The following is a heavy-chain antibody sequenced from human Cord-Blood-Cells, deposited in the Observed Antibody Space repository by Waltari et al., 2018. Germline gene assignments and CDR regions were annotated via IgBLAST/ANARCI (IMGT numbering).Heavy chain of an antibody. D-gene: IGHD2-2*01. CDR2: INHSGST. CDR1: GGSFSGSY. CDR3: ARGSHCSSTSCYFGAIDY. J-gene: IGHJ4*02. V-gene: IGHV4-34*01. Sequence: QVQLQQWGAGLLKPSETLSLTCAVYGGSFSGSYWSWIRQPPGKGLEWIGEINHSGSTNYNPSLKSRVTISVDTSKNQFSLKLSSVTAADTAVYYCARGSHCSSTSCYFGAIDYWGQGTLVTVSS.